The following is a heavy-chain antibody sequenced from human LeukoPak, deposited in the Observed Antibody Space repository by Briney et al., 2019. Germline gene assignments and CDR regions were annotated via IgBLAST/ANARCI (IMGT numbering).Heavy chain of an antibody. CDR2: VYYSGST. V-gene: IGHV4-39*01. Sequence: SETLSLTCTVSGGSVSSKTYYWGWIRQTPGKGLEWIGNVYYSGSTYKNPSLQSRVTIFIDTSKNQFSLILSSVTAADTAIYYCARADTTGYPNFDFWGQGTLVTVPS. D-gene: IGHD3-22*01. CDR3: ARADTTGYPNFDF. CDR1: GGSVSSKTYY. J-gene: IGHJ4*02.